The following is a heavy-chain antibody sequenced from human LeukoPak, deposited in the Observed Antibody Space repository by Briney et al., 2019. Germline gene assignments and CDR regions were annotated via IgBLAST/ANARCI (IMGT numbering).Heavy chain of an antibody. V-gene: IGHV5-51*01. J-gene: IGHJ3*02. Sequence: GESLKISCKGSGYSFTSYWIGWVRQMPGKGLEWMGIIYPGDSDTRYSPSFQGQVTISADKSISTAYLQWSSLKASDTAMYYCASPYYYGSGSYDSGIAFDIWGQGTMVAVSS. CDR1: GYSFTSYW. D-gene: IGHD3-10*01. CDR3: ASPYYYGSGSYDSGIAFDI. CDR2: IYPGDSDT.